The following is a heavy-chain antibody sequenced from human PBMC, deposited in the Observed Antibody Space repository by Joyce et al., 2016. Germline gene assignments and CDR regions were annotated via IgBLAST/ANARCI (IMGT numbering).Heavy chain of an antibody. Sequence: QVQLVQSGAEVKKPGASVKVSCKAYGYTFTGHSMNWVRQAPGQGLGGMGWIDPNSGATHYVQKFQGRVTMTRDTSISTAYMELSRLRSDDTAFYYCAREVLYYDPSVDAFDIWGQGTMVTVSS. CDR2: IDPNSGAT. CDR1: GYTFTGHS. J-gene: IGHJ3*02. D-gene: IGHD3-22*01. CDR3: AREVLYYDPSVDAFDI. V-gene: IGHV1-2*02.